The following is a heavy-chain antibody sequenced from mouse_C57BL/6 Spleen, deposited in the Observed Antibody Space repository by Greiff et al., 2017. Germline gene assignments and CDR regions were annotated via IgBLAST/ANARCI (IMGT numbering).Heavy chain of an antibody. CDR3: ARSGDGYYVPVFAY. J-gene: IGHJ3*01. CDR2: ISYDGSN. V-gene: IGHV3-6*01. Sequence: EVKLQQSGPGLVKPSQSLSLTCSVTGYSITSGYYWNWIRQFPGNKLEWMGYISYDGSNNYNPSLKNRISITRDTSKNQFFLKLNSVTTEDTATYYCARSGDGYYVPVFAYWGQGTLVTVSA. D-gene: IGHD2-3*01. CDR1: GYSITSGYY.